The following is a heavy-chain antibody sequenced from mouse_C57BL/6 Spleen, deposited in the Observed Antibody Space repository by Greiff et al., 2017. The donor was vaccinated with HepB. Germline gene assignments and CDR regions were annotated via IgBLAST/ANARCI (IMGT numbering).Heavy chain of an antibody. V-gene: IGHV3-6*01. CDR2: ISYDGSN. CDR1: GYSITSGYY. J-gene: IGHJ4*01. CDR3: ARDREKDAMDY. Sequence: EVQLVESGPGLVKPSQSLSLTCSVTGYSITSGYYWNWIRQFPGNKLEWMGYISYDGSNNYNPSLKNRISITRDTSKNQFFLKLNSVTTEDTATYYCARDREKDAMDYWGQGTSVTVSS.